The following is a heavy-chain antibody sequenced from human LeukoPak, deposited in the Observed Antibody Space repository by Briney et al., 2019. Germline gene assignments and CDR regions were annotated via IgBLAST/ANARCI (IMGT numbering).Heavy chain of an antibody. V-gene: IGHV3-33*01. CDR2: IWDDGSNR. D-gene: IGHD3-3*01. CDR3: ARERAVTIFHWDY. Sequence: PGGSLRLSCAASGFTFSSYGMHWVRQAPGKGLEWVAVIWDDGSNRNYADSVKGRFTTSRDNSKNTLYLQMNSLRAEDTAVYYCARERAVTIFHWDYWGQGTLVTVSS. J-gene: IGHJ4*02. CDR1: GFTFSSYG.